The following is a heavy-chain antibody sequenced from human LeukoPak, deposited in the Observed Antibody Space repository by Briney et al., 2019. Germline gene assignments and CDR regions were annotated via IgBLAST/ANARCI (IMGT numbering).Heavy chain of an antibody. Sequence: SETLSLTCSVSGGSISSDYWSWIRQSPGKGLEWIAYINVDGRTNHNPSLKSRVTMSLDTSKNQFSMNLTSVTAADTAVYYCARDRFGGGWFDPWGQGILVTVSS. CDR2: INVDGRT. CDR1: GGSISSDY. CDR3: ARDRFGGGWFDP. D-gene: IGHD3-10*01. V-gene: IGHV4-59*08. J-gene: IGHJ5*02.